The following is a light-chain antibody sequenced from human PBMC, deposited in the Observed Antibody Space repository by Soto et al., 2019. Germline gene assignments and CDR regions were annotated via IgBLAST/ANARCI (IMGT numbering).Light chain of an antibody. CDR2: EVN. Sequence: QSALTQPASVSGSPGQSVTISCTGTSSNVGSYNFVSWYQQHPGKAPKVTIYEVNKRPSGVSDRFSGSKSGNTASLTISGLQADDEADYYCCSYAGRSTWVLGGGTKLTVL. CDR3: CSYAGRSTWV. V-gene: IGLV2-23*02. J-gene: IGLJ3*02. CDR1: SSNVGSYNF.